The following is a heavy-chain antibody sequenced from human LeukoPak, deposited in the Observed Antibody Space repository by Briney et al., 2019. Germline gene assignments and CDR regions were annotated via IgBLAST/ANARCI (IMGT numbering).Heavy chain of an antibody. CDR2: IYYSGST. J-gene: IGHJ4*02. CDR3: ARRGITQDFDY. Sequence: TSETLSLTCTVSGGSISSYYWSWIRQPPGKGLEWIGYIYYSGSTNYNPSLKSRVTISVDTSKNQFSLKLSSVTAADTAVYYCARRGITQDFDYWGQGTLVTVSS. V-gene: IGHV4-59*08. D-gene: IGHD1-20*01. CDR1: GGSISSYY.